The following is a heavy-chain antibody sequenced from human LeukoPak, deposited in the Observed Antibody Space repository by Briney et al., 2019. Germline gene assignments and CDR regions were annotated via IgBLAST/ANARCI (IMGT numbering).Heavy chain of an antibody. V-gene: IGHV4-61*02. CDR1: GGSISSGTYY. CDR3: ASTRTMVAFDI. D-gene: IGHD4/OR15-4a*01. J-gene: IGHJ3*02. CDR2: IYISGST. Sequence: PSQTLSLTCAVSGGSISSGTYYWSWIRQPAGKGLEWIGRIYISGSTDYSPSLKSRVTISVDTSKNQFSLKLSSVTAADTAVYYCASTRTMVAFDIWGQGTMVTVSS.